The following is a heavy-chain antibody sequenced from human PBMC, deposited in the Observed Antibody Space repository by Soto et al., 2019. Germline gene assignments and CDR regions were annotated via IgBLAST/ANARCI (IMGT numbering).Heavy chain of an antibody. V-gene: IGHV1-2*04. CDR1: GYSFTDYH. J-gene: IGHJ6*02. CDR3: ARGRSTDWSNGVCSFFYNHEMDV. CDR2: INPKSGGT. Sequence: ASVKVSCKASGYSFTDYHIHWVRQAPGQGLEWLGRINPKSGGTSTAQRFQGWVTMTRDRSISTVYMALTRLRSDDTAVYFCARGRSTDWSNGVCSFFYNHEMDVWGQGTTVTVSS. D-gene: IGHD2-8*01.